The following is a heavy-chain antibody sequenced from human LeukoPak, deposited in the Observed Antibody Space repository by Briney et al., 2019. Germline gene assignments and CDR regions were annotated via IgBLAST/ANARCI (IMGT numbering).Heavy chain of an antibody. CDR3: ARDAHHYYDSSGYYSDY. D-gene: IGHD3-22*01. CDR2: IIPILGIA. V-gene: IGHV1-69*04. J-gene: IGHJ4*02. CDR1: GGTFSSYA. Sequence: ASVKVSCKASGGTFSSYAIIWVRQAPGQGLDWMGRIIPILGIANYAQKFQGRVTITADKSTSTAYMELSSLRSEDTAVYYCARDAHHYYDSSGYYSDYWGQGTLVTVSS.